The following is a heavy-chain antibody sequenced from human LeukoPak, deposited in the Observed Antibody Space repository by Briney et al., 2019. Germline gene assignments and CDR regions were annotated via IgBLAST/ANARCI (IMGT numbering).Heavy chain of an antibody. D-gene: IGHD3-3*01. Sequence: GGSLRLSCAASGFTFSSYAMHWVRQAPGKGLEWVAVISYDGSNKYYADSVKGRFTISRDNSKNTLYLQMNSLRAEDTAVYYCARDGDFWSGYFEYWGQGTLVTVSS. CDR3: ARDGDFWSGYFEY. CDR2: ISYDGSNK. V-gene: IGHV3-30-3*01. J-gene: IGHJ4*02. CDR1: GFTFSSYA.